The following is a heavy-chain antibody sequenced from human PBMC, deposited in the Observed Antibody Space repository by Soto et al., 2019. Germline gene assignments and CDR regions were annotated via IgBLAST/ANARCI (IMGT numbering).Heavy chain of an antibody. CDR1: GFTFKNFA. J-gene: IGHJ4*02. CDR3: AKGLYYYDSSGYRLFDY. CDR2: ISYAGTNK. D-gene: IGHD3-22*01. Sequence: GGSLRLSCSASGFTFKNFAMHWVRQAPGKGLEWVAVISYAGTNKYYADSVKGRFTMSRDDSENTVYLQMNRLRADDTAIYYCAKGLYYYDSSGYRLFDYWGQGTLVTVSS. V-gene: IGHV3-30-3*01.